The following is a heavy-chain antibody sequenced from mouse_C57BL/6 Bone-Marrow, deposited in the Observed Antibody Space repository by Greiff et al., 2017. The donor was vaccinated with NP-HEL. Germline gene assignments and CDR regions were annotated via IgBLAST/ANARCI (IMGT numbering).Heavy chain of an antibody. CDR3: ARNYGSSRHYYAMDD. CDR2: IYPRDGST. J-gene: IGHJ4*01. V-gene: IGHV1-85*01. CDR1: GYTFTSYD. Sequence: QVQLQQSGPELVKPGASVKLSCKASGYTFTSYDINWVKQRPGQGLEWIGWIYPRDGSTTYNEKFQGKATLTVDTSSRTAYMGPHSLTSEDSAVYFCARNYGSSRHYYAMDDWGQGTSVTVSS. D-gene: IGHD1-1*01.